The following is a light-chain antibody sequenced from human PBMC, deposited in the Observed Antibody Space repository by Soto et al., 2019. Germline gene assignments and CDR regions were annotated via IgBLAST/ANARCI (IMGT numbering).Light chain of an antibody. J-gene: IGKJ4*01. Sequence: DIQVTQSPSTLSASVGDRVTITCRASQSITTWLAWYQQKPGKAPKLLIYEASSLDSGVPSRFGGSGSGTKFTLTISSLQPDDFATYFCQQYDDYPLTFGGGTKVEIK. CDR3: QQYDDYPLT. V-gene: IGKV1-5*03. CDR1: QSITTW. CDR2: EAS.